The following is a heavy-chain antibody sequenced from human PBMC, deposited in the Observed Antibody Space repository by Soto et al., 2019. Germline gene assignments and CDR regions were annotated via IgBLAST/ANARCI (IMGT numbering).Heavy chain of an antibody. D-gene: IGHD1-1*01. CDR2: IYYSGST. CDR1: GGSISSGGYY. J-gene: IGHJ4*02. CDR3: AYSYGNDRYPH. V-gene: IGHV4-31*03. Sequence: SETLSLTCTVSGGSISSGGYYWSWIRQHPGKGLEWIGYIYYSGSTYYNPSLKSRVTISVDTSKNQFSLQLSSVTAEDTAVYYCAYSYGNDRYPHWGQGTQVTVPS.